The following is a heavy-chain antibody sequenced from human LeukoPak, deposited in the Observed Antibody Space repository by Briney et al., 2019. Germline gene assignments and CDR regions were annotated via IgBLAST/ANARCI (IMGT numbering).Heavy chain of an antibody. Sequence: GGSLRLSCAASGFTFSSYAMSWVRQAPGKGLEWVSSICVCGCSTYYPASVTGRFTISRDNSKNTLYLQMNSLRAEDTAVYYCAKVGRGYSYGSNDYWGQGTLVTVSS. V-gene: IGHV3-23*01. J-gene: IGHJ4*02. CDR3: AKVGRGYSYGSNDY. D-gene: IGHD5-18*01. CDR1: GFTFSSYA. CDR2: ICVCGCST.